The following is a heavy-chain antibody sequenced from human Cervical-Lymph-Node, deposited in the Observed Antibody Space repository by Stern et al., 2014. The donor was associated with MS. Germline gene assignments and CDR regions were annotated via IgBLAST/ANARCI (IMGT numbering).Heavy chain of an antibody. Sequence: VQLVQSGPEVKKPGASVRVSCKASGYNFSNSAITWVRQAPGQGLEWMGWITVFSGKVNFSEKFQDRAVMTTDTSTSTAYMELRSLRSDDTAVYYCARRSAVAGLXXXXYWGQGTPVSVSS. CDR1: GYNFSNSA. CDR2: ITVFSGKV. J-gene: IGHJ4*02. CDR3: ARRSAVAGLXXXXY. V-gene: IGHV1-18*01. D-gene: IGHD6-19*01.